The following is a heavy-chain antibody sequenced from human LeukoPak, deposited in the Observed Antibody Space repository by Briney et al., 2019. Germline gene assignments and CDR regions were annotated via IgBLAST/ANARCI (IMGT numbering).Heavy chain of an antibody. V-gene: IGHV3-21*01. D-gene: IGHD3-22*01. CDR3: AREAPDYYDSSGYYLDTYYYYGMDV. CDR1: GFTFSSYS. Sequence: GGSLRLSCAASGFTFSSYSMNWVRQAPGKGLEWVSSISSSSSYIYYADSVKGRFTISRDNAKNSLYLQMNSLRAEDTAVYYCAREAPDYYDSSGYYLDTYYYYGMDVWGQGTTVTVSS. J-gene: IGHJ6*02. CDR2: ISSSSSYI.